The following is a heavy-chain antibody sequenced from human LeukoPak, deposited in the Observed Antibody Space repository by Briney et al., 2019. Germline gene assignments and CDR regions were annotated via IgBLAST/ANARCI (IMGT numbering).Heavy chain of an antibody. V-gene: IGHV1-69*13. CDR2: IIPIFGTA. Sequence: AVKVSCKASGGTFSSYAISWVRQAPGQGLEWMGGIIPIFGTANYAQKFQGRVTITADESTSTAYMELSSLRSEDTAVYYCARADILIGYYTDYWYFDLWGRGTLVTVSS. D-gene: IGHD3-9*01. CDR1: GGTFSSYA. J-gene: IGHJ2*01. CDR3: ARADILIGYYTDYWYFDL.